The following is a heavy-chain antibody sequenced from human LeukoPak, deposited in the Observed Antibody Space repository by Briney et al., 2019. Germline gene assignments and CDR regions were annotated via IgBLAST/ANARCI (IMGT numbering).Heavy chain of an antibody. Sequence: GASVKVSCKASGYTFTGYYIYWVRQAPGQGLECMGWINPNSGDTNYAQKFQGRVTMTGDTSISTAYMELSRLTSDDTAVYYCARGDSYFDLWGRGTLVTVSS. J-gene: IGHJ2*01. CDR2: INPNSGDT. CDR1: GYTFTGYY. V-gene: IGHV1-2*02. CDR3: ARGDSYFDL.